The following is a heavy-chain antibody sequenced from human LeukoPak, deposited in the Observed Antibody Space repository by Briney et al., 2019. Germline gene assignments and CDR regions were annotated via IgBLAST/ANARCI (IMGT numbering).Heavy chain of an antibody. D-gene: IGHD6-13*01. Sequence: ASVKVSCKASGYTFTSYGISWVRQAPGQGLEWIGWISAYNGNTNYAQKLQGRVTMTTDTSTSTAYMELRSLRAEDTAVYYCAKDPRRGIEQPPFDIWGQGTMVTVSS. CDR3: AKDPRRGIEQPPFDI. J-gene: IGHJ3*02. V-gene: IGHV1-18*01. CDR2: ISAYNGNT. CDR1: GYTFTSYG.